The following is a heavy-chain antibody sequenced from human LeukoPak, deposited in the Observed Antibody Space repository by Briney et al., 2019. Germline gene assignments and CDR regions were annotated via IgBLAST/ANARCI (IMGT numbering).Heavy chain of an antibody. CDR2: IYSGGFT. Sequence: GGSLRLSCAASGFTISNNYIRWLRQAPGKGLEWVSHIYSGGFTQFAGSVRGRFTMSRDSSKNTLYLQMNSLTAEDTAVYYCARVGPWVNPDYYYYYMDVWGKGTTVTVSS. J-gene: IGHJ6*03. V-gene: IGHV3-66*01. D-gene: IGHD1-14*01. CDR3: ARVGPWVNPDYYYYYMDV. CDR1: GFTISNNY.